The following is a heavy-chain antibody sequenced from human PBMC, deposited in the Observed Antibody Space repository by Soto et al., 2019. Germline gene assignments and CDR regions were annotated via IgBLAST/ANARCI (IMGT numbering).Heavy chain of an antibody. V-gene: IGHV3-30*18. CDR1: EFSFSSFG. J-gene: IGHJ6*02. D-gene: IGHD3-10*01. CDR2: ISYDGSNK. Sequence: QVQLVESGGGVVQPGRSLRLSCAASEFSFSSFGMHWVRQAPGKGLYWVAVISYDGSNKYYGDSVKGRFTISRDNSKNTLHLQMNSLRAEDTAVYYCAKDIDSMVRIPFSYGLDVWGQGTTVTVSS. CDR3: AKDIDSMVRIPFSYGLDV.